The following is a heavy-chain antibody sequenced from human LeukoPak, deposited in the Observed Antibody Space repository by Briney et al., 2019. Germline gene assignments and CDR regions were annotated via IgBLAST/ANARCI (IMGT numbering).Heavy chain of an antibody. J-gene: IGHJ6*02. V-gene: IGHV1-18*01. CDR2: ISAYNGNT. Sequence: VASVKVSCKASGYTFTSYGISWVRQAPGQGLEWMGWISAYNGNTNYAQKLQGRVTMTTDTSTSTAYMELRSLRSDDTAVYYCARCEVPAAMVRNRGYYYYGMDVWGQGTTVTVSS. CDR1: GYTFTSYG. D-gene: IGHD2-2*01. CDR3: ARCEVPAAMVRNRGYYYYGMDV.